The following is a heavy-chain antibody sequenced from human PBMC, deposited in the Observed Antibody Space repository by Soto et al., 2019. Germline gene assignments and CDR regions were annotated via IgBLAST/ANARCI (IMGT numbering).Heavy chain of an antibody. J-gene: IGHJ4*01. CDR2: ITSEGDRT. Sequence: SGWALGLSCSVSGVTFSKYAMHWVRQAPGKGLEYVSGITSEGDRTWHADSVKDRFTIARDNSKNTLFLQMSSLRVEATAIYFCVKGNQLFRYYFEFWGPGSLVIVSS. V-gene: IGHV3-64D*06. CDR3: VKGNQLFRYYFEF. CDR1: GVTFSKYA. D-gene: IGHD3-9*01.